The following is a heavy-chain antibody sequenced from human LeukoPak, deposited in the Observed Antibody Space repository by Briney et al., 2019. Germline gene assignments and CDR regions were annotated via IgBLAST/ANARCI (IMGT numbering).Heavy chain of an antibody. CDR2: IIPIFGTA. V-gene: IGHV1-69*05. CDR3: ASTPCSGGSCHGNYYYYMDV. D-gene: IGHD2-15*01. Sequence: SVEVSCKASGGTFSSYTISWVRQAPGQGLEWMGGIIPIFGTANYAQKLQGRVTITTDESTSTAYMELSSLRSEDTAVYYCASTPCSGGSCHGNYYYYMDVWGKGTTVTVSS. J-gene: IGHJ6*03. CDR1: GGTFSSYT.